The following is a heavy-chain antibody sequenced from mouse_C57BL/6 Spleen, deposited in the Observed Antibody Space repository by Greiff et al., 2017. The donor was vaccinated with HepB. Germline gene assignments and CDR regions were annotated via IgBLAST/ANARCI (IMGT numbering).Heavy chain of an antibody. CDR1: GYTFTSYW. V-gene: IGHV1-61*01. Sequence: VQLQQPGAELVRPGSSVKLSCKASGYTFTSYWMDWVKQRPGQGLEWIGNIYPSDSETHYNQKFKDKATLTVDKSSSTAYMQLSSLTSEDSAVYYCARVAGYYYAMDYWGQGTSVTVSS. D-gene: IGHD2-2*01. J-gene: IGHJ4*01. CDR2: IYPSDSET. CDR3: ARVAGYYYAMDY.